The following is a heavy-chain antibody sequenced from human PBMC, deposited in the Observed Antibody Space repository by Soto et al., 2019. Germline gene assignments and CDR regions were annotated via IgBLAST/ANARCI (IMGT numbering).Heavy chain of an antibody. CDR2: MGPDGSST. CDR3: AVHGAYDAVNF. J-gene: IGHJ3*01. CDR1: GISFSRYW. D-gene: IGHD4-17*01. V-gene: IGHV3-74*01. Sequence: EVQVVESGGGLVQPGGSLRLSCAASGISFSRYWTHWVRQAPGKGLEWVSRMGPDGSSTSYADSVKGRFSISRDDAKNTLSLQVNSLRADDTAVYYCAVHGAYDAVNFWGQGTVVTVSS.